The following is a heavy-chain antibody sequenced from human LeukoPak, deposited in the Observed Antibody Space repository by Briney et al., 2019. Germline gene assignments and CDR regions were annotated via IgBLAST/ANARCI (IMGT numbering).Heavy chain of an antibody. CDR2: INPNSGGT. CDR1: GYTFTGYY. V-gene: IGHV1-2*02. Sequence: VASVKVSCKASGYTFTGYYMHWVRQAPGQGLEWMGWINPNSGGTNYAQKFQGRVTMTRDTSIGTAYMELSRLRSDDTAVYYCARDYDDILTGSYYFDYWGQGTLVTVSS. D-gene: IGHD3-9*01. J-gene: IGHJ4*02. CDR3: ARDYDDILTGSYYFDY.